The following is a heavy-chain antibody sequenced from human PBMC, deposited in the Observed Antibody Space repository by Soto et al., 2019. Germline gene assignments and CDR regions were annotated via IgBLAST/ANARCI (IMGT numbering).Heavy chain of an antibody. Sequence: QVQLVESGGGVVQPGRSLRLSCAASGFTFSSYAMHWVRQAPGKGLEWVAVISYDGSNKYYADSVKGRFTISRDNSKNTRYRKMNSRKAEDTAGYYGARGPGGWLQLDYWGQGTLVTVSS. V-gene: IGHV3-30-3*01. CDR3: ARGPGGWLQLDY. CDR1: GFTFSSYA. D-gene: IGHD5-12*01. J-gene: IGHJ4*02. CDR2: ISYDGSNK.